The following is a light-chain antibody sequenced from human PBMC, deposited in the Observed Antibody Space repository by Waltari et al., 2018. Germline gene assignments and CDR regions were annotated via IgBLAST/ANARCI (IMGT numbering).Light chain of an antibody. V-gene: IGLV2-14*03. J-gene: IGLJ3*02. Sequence: QSALTQPASVSGSPGQSITISCSGPSSDVWGYNYVSWYQQHPGKAPKVMIYDVTSRPSGVSDRFSGSKSGNTASLTISGLQAEDEADYYCSSYTSSSTVVFGGGTKLTVL. CDR2: DVT. CDR3: SSYTSSSTVV. CDR1: SSDVWGYNY.